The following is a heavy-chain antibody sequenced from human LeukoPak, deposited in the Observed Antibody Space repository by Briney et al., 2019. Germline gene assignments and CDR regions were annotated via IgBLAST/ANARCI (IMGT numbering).Heavy chain of an antibody. CDR1: GVTFSNSA. J-gene: IGHJ3*02. Sequence: ASVKVSCKASGVTFSNSAISWVRQAPGQGLEWMGWISAYNGNTNYAQKLQGRVTMTADTSTSTAYMELRSLRSDDTAVYYCAREADDAFDIWGQGTMVTVSS. CDR2: ISAYNGNT. CDR3: AREADDAFDI. V-gene: IGHV1-18*01.